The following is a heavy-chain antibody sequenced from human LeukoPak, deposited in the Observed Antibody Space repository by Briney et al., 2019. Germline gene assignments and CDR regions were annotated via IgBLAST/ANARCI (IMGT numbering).Heavy chain of an antibody. CDR3: ARGPYGDYSSWFDP. CDR1: GYTFTIYY. J-gene: IGHJ5*02. CDR2: INPSGGST. V-gene: IGHV1-46*01. D-gene: IGHD3-16*01. Sequence: ASVKVSCKSSGYTFTIYYLHRVRQAPGQGLEWMGIINPSGGSTRYAQKFQGRVTMTRDTSTSTVYMELSSLRSEDTALYYCARGPYGDYSSWFDPWGQGTLVTVSS.